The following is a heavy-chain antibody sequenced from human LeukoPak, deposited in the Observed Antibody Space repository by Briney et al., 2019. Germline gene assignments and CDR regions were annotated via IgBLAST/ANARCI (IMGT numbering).Heavy chain of an antibody. CDR3: AKSVAVAGLYYFDY. CDR1: GFTFSSYS. J-gene: IGHJ4*02. V-gene: IGHV3-23*01. D-gene: IGHD6-19*01. Sequence: VRSLRLSCAASGFTFSSYSMHWGRQAPGKGLEWVSGISGSGDVTVYADSVKRRITISRDNSKNALYLQMNSLGAEDTAVYYCAKSVAVAGLYYFDYWGQGTLVTVSS. CDR2: ISGSGDVT.